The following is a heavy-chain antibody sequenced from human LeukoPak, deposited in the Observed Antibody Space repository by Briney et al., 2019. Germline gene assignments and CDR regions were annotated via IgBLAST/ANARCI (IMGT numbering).Heavy chain of an antibody. CDR3: ARDAYCGGDCYFAFQH. Sequence: GGSLRLSCSASGFTFSRYAMHWVRQAPGKGLEYVSAISSNGGSTYYADSVKGRFTISRDNSKNTLYLQMNSLRAEDTAVYYCARDAYCGGDCYFAFQHWGQGTLVTVSS. CDR2: ISSNGGST. V-gene: IGHV3-64*04. J-gene: IGHJ1*01. CDR1: GFTFSRYA. D-gene: IGHD2-21*02.